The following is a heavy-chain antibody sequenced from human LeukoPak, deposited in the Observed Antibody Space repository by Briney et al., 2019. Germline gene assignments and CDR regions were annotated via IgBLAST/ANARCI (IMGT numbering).Heavy chain of an antibody. CDR3: ARDGGPITIFGVVIPCDY. J-gene: IGHJ4*02. CDR1: GFTFSSYA. CDR2: ISGSGGST. D-gene: IGHD3-3*01. V-gene: IGHV3-23*01. Sequence: GGSLRLSCAASGFTFSSYAMSWVRQAPGKGLEWVSAISGSGGSTYYADSVKGRFTISRDNSKNTLYLQMNSLRAEDTAVYYCARDGGPITIFGVVIPCDYWGQGTLVTVSS.